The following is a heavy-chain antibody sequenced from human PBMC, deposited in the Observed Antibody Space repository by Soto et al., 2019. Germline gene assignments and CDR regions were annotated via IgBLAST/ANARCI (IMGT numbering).Heavy chain of an antibody. CDR3: ATLVYYGSGSYYEPPDY. D-gene: IGHD3-10*01. Sequence: SETLSLTCTVSGGSISSSSYYWGWIRQPPGKGLEWIGSIYYSGSTYYNPSLKSRVTISVDTSKNQFSLKLSSVTAADTAVYYCATLVYYGSGSYYEPPDYWVQGTLVTVSS. CDR2: IYYSGST. V-gene: IGHV4-39*01. J-gene: IGHJ4*02. CDR1: GGSISSSSYY.